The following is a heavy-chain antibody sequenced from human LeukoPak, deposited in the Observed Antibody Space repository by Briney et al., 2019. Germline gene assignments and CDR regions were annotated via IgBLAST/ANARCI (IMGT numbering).Heavy chain of an antibody. Sequence: GGSLRLSCAASGFXFSGYWIHWVRQAPGKGLVWVSRINSDGYSTAYADSVKGRFTISRDNAKNTLYLQMNSLRAEDTAVYYCVRLVAVPDAYFDYWGQGTLVTVSS. V-gene: IGHV3-74*01. CDR2: INSDGYST. D-gene: IGHD2-2*01. CDR3: VRLVAVPDAYFDY. J-gene: IGHJ4*02. CDR1: GFXFSGYW.